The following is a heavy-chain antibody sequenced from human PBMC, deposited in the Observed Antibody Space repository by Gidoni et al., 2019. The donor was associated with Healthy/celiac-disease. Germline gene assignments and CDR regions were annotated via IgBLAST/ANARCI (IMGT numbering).Heavy chain of an antibody. D-gene: IGHD3-10*01. V-gene: IGHV1-69*06. CDR1: GGTFSSYA. J-gene: IGHJ4*02. Sequence: HVQLVQSGAEVKKPESSVKVSCKVSGGTFSSYAISWVRKAPGKGLEWMGGIIPIFGTANYAQKCQGRVTITADKSTSTAYMELGSLRSEDTGVYYCARNGIWFGELLYAGNGFDYWGQGTLVTVSS. CDR2: IIPIFGTA. CDR3: ARNGIWFGELLYAGNGFDY.